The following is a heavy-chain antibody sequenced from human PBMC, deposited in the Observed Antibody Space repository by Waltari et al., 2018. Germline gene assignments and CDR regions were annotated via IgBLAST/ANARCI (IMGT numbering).Heavy chain of an antibody. CDR1: GYTFTGYY. CDR3: ARDRGYFYESSGYYSLND. CDR2: INPNSGGT. Sequence: QVQLVQSGAELKEPGASVKVSCKASGYTFTGYYMHWVRQAPGLGLEWMGWINPNSGGTNYAQKFEGWVTMTRDTSINTAYMELTRLTSDDTAVYYCARDRGYFYESSGYYSLNDWGQGTLVTVSS. J-gene: IGHJ4*02. D-gene: IGHD3-22*01. V-gene: IGHV1-2*04.